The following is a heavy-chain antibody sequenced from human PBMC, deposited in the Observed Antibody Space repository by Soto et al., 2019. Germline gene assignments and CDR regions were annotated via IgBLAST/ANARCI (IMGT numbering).Heavy chain of an antibody. Sequence: QVQLVQSGAEVKKPGASVKVSCKASGYTFTGYYMHWVRQAPGQGLEWMGWINPNSGGTNYAQKFQGWVTMTRDTSISTAYMELSRLRSDDTAVYYCARESFVVPAAMPALGWFDPWGQGTLVTVSS. V-gene: IGHV1-2*04. J-gene: IGHJ5*02. CDR1: GYTFTGYY. D-gene: IGHD2-2*01. CDR3: ARESFVVPAAMPALGWFDP. CDR2: INPNSGGT.